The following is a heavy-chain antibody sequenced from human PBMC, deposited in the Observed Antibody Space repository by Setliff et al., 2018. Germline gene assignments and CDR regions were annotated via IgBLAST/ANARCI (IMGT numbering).Heavy chain of an antibody. D-gene: IGHD6-13*01. CDR3: ARVTWYATDY. Sequence: GGSLRLSCAASGFTFSTYEMNWVRQAPGKGLEWVSYISSSGSTIYYADSVKGRFTISRDSARNSLYLQMNSLRAEDTAVYYCARVTWYATDYWGQGTLVTVSS. CDR1: GFTFSTYE. CDR2: ISSSGSTI. V-gene: IGHV3-48*03. J-gene: IGHJ4*02.